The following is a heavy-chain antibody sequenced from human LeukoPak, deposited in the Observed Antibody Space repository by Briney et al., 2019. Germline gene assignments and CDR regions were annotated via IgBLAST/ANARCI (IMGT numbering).Heavy chain of an antibody. Sequence: KPGGSLRLSCAASGFTFSNYNMNWVRQAPGKGLECVSSISSSNNYIYFADSVKGRFTISRDNAKNSLYLQMNSLRAEDTAVYYCARRSPNYYFDYWGQGTPVTVSS. CDR1: GFTFSNYN. V-gene: IGHV3-21*01. CDR3: ARRSPNYYFDY. CDR2: ISSSNNYI. J-gene: IGHJ4*02.